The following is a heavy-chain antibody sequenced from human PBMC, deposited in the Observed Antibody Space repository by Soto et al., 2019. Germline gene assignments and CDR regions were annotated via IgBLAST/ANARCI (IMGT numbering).Heavy chain of an antibody. J-gene: IGHJ6*02. CDR2: ISYDGSNK. CDR1: GFTFSSYG. V-gene: IGHV3-30*18. Sequence: GGSLRLSCAASGFTFSSYGMHWVRQAPGKGLEWVAVISYDGSNKYYADSVKGRFTISRDNSKNTLYLQMNSLRAEDTAVYYCAKDRASSSFWYYYYYGMDVWGQGTTVTVSS. CDR3: AKDRASSSFWYYYYYGMDV. D-gene: IGHD6-13*01.